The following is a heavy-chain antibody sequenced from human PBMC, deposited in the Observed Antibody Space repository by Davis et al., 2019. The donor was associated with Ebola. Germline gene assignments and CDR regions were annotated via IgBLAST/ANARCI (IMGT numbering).Heavy chain of an antibody. V-gene: IGHV4-39*01. J-gene: IGHJ5*02. D-gene: IGHD3-9*01. Sequence: SETLSLTCTVSGGSISSSSYYWGWIRQPPGKGLEWFGSIYYSGSTYYNPSLKSRVTISVDTSKNQFSLKLSSVTAANTAVYYCARGSFVLRYFDSRGWFDPWGQGTLVTVSS. CDR3: ARGSFVLRYFDSRGWFDP. CDR2: IYYSGST. CDR1: GGSISSSSYY.